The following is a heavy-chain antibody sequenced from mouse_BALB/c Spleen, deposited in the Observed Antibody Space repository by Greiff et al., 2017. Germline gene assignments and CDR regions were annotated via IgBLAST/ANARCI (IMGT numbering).Heavy chain of an antibody. CDR2: INPYNDGT. Sequence: EVQLQQSGPELVKPGASVKMSCKASGYTFTSYVMHWVKQKPGQGLEWIGYINPYNDGTKYNEKFKGKATLTSDKSSSTAYMELSSLTSEDSAVYYCARERNKTWFAYWGQGTLVTVSA. V-gene: IGHV1-14*01. CDR1: GYTFTSYV. CDR3: ARERNKTWFAY. J-gene: IGHJ3*01.